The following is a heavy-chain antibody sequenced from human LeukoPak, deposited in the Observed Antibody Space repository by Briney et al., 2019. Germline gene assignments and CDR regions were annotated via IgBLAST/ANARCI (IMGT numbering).Heavy chain of an antibody. D-gene: IGHD6-19*01. CDR1: GFTFSSYT. J-gene: IGHJ4*02. V-gene: IGHV3-30*04. Sequence: GGSLRLSCAASGFTFSSYTMYWVRQAPGKGLEWVAVISYDGSDKYCADSVKGRFTISRDNSKYTLYLQMNSLGAEDTAVYYCARAPQYSSGWSDYWGQGTLVTVSS. CDR2: ISYDGSDK. CDR3: ARAPQYSSGWSDY.